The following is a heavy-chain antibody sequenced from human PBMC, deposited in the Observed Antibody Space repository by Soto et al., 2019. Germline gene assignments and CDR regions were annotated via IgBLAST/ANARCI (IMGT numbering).Heavy chain of an antibody. CDR3: ARAFGGGGFDY. CDR2: ISYDGSNK. J-gene: IGHJ4*02. V-gene: IGHV3-30-3*01. Sequence: PGGSLRLSCAASGFTFSSYAMHWVRQAPGKGLEWVAVISYDGSNKYYADSVKGRFTISRDNSKNTLYLQMNSLRAEDTAVYYCARAFGGGGFDYWGQGTLVTVSS. CDR1: GFTFSSYA. D-gene: IGHD3-3*01.